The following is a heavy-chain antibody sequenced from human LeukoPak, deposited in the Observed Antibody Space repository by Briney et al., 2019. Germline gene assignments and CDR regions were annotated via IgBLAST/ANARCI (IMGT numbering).Heavy chain of an antibody. CDR2: IWSDGSNK. Sequence: PGGSLRLSCAASGFTFSGYGMHWVRQAPGKGLEGVAVIWSDGSNKYYADSVKGRFTISRDNSKNTLYLQMNSLRAEDTAVYYCASLYSSSWPPMNGVWGQGTTVTVSS. J-gene: IGHJ6*02. CDR1: GFTFSGYG. V-gene: IGHV3-33*01. D-gene: IGHD6-13*01. CDR3: ASLYSSSWPPMNGV.